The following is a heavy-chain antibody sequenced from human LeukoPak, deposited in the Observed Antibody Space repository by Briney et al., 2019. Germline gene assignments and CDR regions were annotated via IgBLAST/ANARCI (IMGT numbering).Heavy chain of an antibody. J-gene: IGHJ4*02. CDR1: GFTFSRYS. CDR2: ISSSSSYI. D-gene: IGHD2-21*01. Sequence: GGSLRLSCAASGFTFSRYSMNWVRQAPGKGLEWVSSISSSSSYIYYADSVRGRFTISRDNAKNSLYLQMNSLRAEDAAVYYCAKAPVTSCRGAYCYPFDYWGQGTLVTVSS. V-gene: IGHV3-21*04. CDR3: AKAPVTSCRGAYCYPFDY.